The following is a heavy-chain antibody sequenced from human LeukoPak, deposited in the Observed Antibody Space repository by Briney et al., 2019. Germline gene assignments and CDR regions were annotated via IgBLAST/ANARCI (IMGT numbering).Heavy chain of an antibody. CDR2: IYYSGST. D-gene: IGHD4-17*01. CDR3: ASGEGDYFDY. V-gene: IGHV4-59*11. J-gene: IGHJ4*02. Sequence: PSETLSLTCTVAGGSISSHYWSWIRQPPGKGLEWIGYIYYSGSTNYNPSLKSRVTISVDTCKNQFSLKLSSVTAADTAVYYCASGEGDYFDYWGQGTLVTVSS. CDR1: GGSISSHY.